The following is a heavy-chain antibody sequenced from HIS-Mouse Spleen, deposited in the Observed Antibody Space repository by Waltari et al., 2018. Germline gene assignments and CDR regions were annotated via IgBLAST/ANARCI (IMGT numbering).Heavy chain of an antibody. J-gene: IGHJ3*02. V-gene: IGHV5-51*01. CDR2: IYPGDSDT. D-gene: IGHD3-3*01. CDR3: ARPQASYYDFWSGDAFDI. Sequence: EVQLVQSGAEVKKPGESLKISCQGSGYSFTSYWIGWGRQMPGKGLEWMGIIYPGDSDTRYSPSFQGQVTISADKSISTAYLQWSSLKASDTAMYYCARPQASYYDFWSGDAFDIWGQGTMVTVSS. CDR1: GYSFTSYW.